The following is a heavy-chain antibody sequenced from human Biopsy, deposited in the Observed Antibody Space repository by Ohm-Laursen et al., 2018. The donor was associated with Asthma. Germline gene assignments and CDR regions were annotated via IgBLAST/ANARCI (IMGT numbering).Heavy chain of an antibody. CDR3: ARHDHRWDTYADF. D-gene: IGHD2-2*01. J-gene: IGHJ4*02. CDR1: GGSFSSNY. Sequence: SETLSLTCTVYGGSFSSNYWSWIRQTPGKGLEWLGDTHHSGYTNYNPSLSSRLPLSVDTSKNHFSLRLTSVTAADTAVYYCARHDHRWDTYADFWGQGTLVTVSS. CDR2: THHSGYT. V-gene: IGHV4-34*01.